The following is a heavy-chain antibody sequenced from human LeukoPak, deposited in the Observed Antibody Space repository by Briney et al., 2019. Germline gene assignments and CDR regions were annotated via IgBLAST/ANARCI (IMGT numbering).Heavy chain of an antibody. CDR1: GGSVSSGSYY. Sequence: ETLSLTCTVSGGSVSSGSYYWSWIRQPPGKGLEWVAHIKGDGSQKYYVDSVKGRFTISRDNAKTSLYLQMDSLRAEDTAVYYCARNRGWLQFDYWGQGTLVTVSS. CDR2: IKGDGSQK. D-gene: IGHD5-12*01. V-gene: IGHV3-7*03. J-gene: IGHJ4*02. CDR3: ARNRGWLQFDY.